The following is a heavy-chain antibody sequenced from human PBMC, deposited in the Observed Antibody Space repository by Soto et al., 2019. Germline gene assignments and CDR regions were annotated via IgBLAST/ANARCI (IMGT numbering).Heavy chain of an antibody. CDR3: AMLSYGDYDDAFDI. V-gene: IGHV3-21*01. CDR1: GFTFSSYS. CDR2: ITSSSSYI. D-gene: IGHD4-17*01. Sequence: EVQLVESGGGLVKPGGSLRLSCAASGFTFSSYSMNWVRQAPGKGLEWVSSITSSSSYIYYADSVKGRFTISRDNAKKSLYLHMNSLRAEDTAVYYCAMLSYGDYDDAFDIWGQGTMVTVSS. J-gene: IGHJ3*02.